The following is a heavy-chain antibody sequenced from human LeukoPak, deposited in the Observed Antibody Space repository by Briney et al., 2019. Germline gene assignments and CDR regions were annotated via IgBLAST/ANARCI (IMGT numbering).Heavy chain of an antibody. D-gene: IGHD2-15*01. CDR3: ARDAVMGATPFYFDS. J-gene: IGHJ4*02. V-gene: IGHV3-21*04. CDR2: ISSSGSNI. CDR1: GFIFTSYG. Sequence: GGSLRLSCTASGFIFTSYGMNWVRQAPGKGLEWVSYISSSGSNIFYADSVKGRFTISRDQAKDSVFLQMNSLRAEGTALYFCARDAVMGATPFYFDSWGQGALVTVSS.